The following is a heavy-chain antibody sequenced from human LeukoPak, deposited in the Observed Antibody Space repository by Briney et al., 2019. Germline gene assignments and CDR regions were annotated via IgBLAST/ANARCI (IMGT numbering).Heavy chain of an antibody. J-gene: IGHJ4*02. D-gene: IGHD3-16*01. CDR2: ISTSGTT. Sequence: SETLSLTCTVSGGSISSYYWSWVRQPAGKGEEWVGRISTSGTTNYNPSLKSRVTMSVDTSKTQFSLKLSSVPAADTAVYYCARGGGLTWDYWGQGTLVTVSS. CDR3: ARGGGLTWDY. CDR1: GGSISSYY. V-gene: IGHV4-4*07.